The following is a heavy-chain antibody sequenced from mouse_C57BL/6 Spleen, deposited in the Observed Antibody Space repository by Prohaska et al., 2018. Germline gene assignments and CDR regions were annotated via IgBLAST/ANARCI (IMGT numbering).Heavy chain of an antibody. CDR2: IDPNSGGT. V-gene: IGHV1-72*01. CDR3: ERGGSTTVVAPDV. D-gene: IGHD1-1*01. CDR1: GYTLTSYW. Sequence: VQLQQPGAELVNPVASVKLSCKASGYTLTSYWMHWVKQRPGRGLEWNGRIDPNSGGTKYNEQFTSKATLTVDKPSSTAYMQLSSLTSEDSAVYYCERGGSTTVVAPDVWGTGTTVTVSS. J-gene: IGHJ1*03.